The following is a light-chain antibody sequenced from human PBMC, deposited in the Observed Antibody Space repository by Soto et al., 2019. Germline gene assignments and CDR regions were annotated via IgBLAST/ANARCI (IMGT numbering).Light chain of an antibody. Sequence: QSVLTQPPSASGTPGQRVTISCSGSSSNIGSNTVNWYQQLPVTAPKPLIYSNNQRPSRVPDRVSGSKSGTSASLSISGLQSEAEADSYCSAWDDSLNVHVVFGGGTKLTVL. CDR1: SSNIGSNT. J-gene: IGLJ2*01. CDR2: SNN. CDR3: SAWDDSLNVHVV. V-gene: IGLV1-44*01.